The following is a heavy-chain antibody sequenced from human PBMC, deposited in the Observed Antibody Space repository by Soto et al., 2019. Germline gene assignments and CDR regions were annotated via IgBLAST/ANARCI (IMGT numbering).Heavy chain of an antibody. CDR1: GFTFNDYG. CDR3: ARDRSMAATIVFDY. D-gene: IGHD1-7*01. V-gene: IGHV3-33*01. CDR2: IWFDGSNK. J-gene: IGHJ4*02. Sequence: QVHLVESGGGVVQPGRSLRLSCAVSGFTFNDYGMHWVRQAPGKGLEWVAVIWFDGSNKDYVDSVRGRFTISRDNSKNTLYLQMSSLRVEDTAVYYCARDRSMAATIVFDYWGQGTLVTVSS.